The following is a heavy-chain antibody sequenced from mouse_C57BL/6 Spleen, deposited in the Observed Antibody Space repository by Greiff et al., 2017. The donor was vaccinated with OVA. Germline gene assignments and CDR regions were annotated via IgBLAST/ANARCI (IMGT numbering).Heavy chain of an antibody. V-gene: IGHV5-17*01. J-gene: IGHJ1*03. Sequence: EVQLVESGGGLVKPGGSLKLSCAASGFTFSDYGMHWVRQAPEKGLEWVAYISSGSSTIYYADPVKGRFTFSRDNAKKTLFLQMTSLRSEDTAMYYCAMDYDWYFDVWGTGTTVTVSS. CDR2: ISSGSSTI. CDR1: GFTFSDYG. CDR3: AMDYDWYFDV. D-gene: IGHD2-4*01.